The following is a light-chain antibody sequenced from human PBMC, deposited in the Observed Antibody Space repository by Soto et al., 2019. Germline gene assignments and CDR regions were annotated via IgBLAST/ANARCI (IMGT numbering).Light chain of an antibody. CDR3: LQYDTSPLT. Sequence: EIVFTQSPGTQSLSPGERATLSCGASQSLNSNYLAWHQQKPGQAPRLLMYGASSRGTGVPDRFSGGGSGTDFTLTISRLEPEDFAVYYCLQYDTSPLTFGGGTKVDIK. J-gene: IGKJ4*01. CDR1: QSLNSNY. V-gene: IGKV3-20*01. CDR2: GAS.